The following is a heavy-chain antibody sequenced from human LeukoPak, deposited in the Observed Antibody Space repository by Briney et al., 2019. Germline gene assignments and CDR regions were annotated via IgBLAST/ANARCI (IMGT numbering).Heavy chain of an antibody. D-gene: IGHD3-10*01. J-gene: IGHJ4*02. CDR3: ASVTMVRGVMSSGGPYYFEY. Sequence: GGSLRLSCAASGFTFSDYYMSWIRQAPGKGLEWVSYISSSSSYTNYADSVKGRFTISRDNAKNSLYLQMNSLRAEDTAVYYCASVTMVRGVMSSGGPYYFEYWGQGTLVTVSS. CDR1: GFTFSDYY. CDR2: ISSSSSYT. V-gene: IGHV3-11*06.